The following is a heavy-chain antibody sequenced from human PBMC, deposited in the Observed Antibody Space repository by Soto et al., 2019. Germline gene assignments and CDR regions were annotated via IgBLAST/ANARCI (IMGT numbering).Heavy chain of an antibody. V-gene: IGHV3-74*01. CDR3: AKDSSSGYYYFDY. J-gene: IGHJ4*02. CDR1: GFTFSSYW. D-gene: IGHD6-6*01. Sequence: GGSLRLSCAASGFTFSSYWMHWVRQAPGKGLEWVSGISSNSSSIGYADSVKGRFTISRDNAKNSLYLQMNSLRAEDTALYYCAKDSSSGYYYFDYWGQGTLVTVSS. CDR2: ISSNSSSI.